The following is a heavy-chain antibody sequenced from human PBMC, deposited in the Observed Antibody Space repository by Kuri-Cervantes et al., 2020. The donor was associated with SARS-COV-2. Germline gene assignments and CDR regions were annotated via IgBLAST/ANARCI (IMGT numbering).Heavy chain of an antibody. V-gene: IGHV3-30*18. D-gene: IGHD6-13*01. Sequence: GESLKISCAASGFTFSSYGMHWVRQAPGKGLEWVAVISYDGSNKYYADSVKGRFTISRDNSKNTPYLQMNSLRAEDTAVYYCAKEYSSSWYFGSNYGMDVWGQGTTVTVSS. J-gene: IGHJ6*02. CDR3: AKEYSSSWYFGSNYGMDV. CDR2: ISYDGSNK. CDR1: GFTFSSYG.